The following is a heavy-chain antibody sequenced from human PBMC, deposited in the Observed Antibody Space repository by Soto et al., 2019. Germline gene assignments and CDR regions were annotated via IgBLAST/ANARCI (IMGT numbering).Heavy chain of an antibody. D-gene: IGHD3-10*01. CDR3: AKIGDPTYGNWYFDL. CDR2: VDRSGSNT. V-gene: IGHV3-23*01. CDR1: GFTFSSYA. J-gene: IGHJ2*01. Sequence: EVQLLESGGDLVQPGGSLRLSCAASGFTFSSYAMSWVRQDPRKGLGWVSAVDRSGSNTYYTDSVKGRFTISRDNSKNPLFLHMNSPTAEDTAVYYCAKIGDPTYGNWYFDLWGRGTLITVSS.